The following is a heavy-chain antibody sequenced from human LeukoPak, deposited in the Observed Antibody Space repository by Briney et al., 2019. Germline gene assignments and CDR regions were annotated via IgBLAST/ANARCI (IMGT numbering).Heavy chain of an antibody. D-gene: IGHD1-26*01. J-gene: IGHJ4*02. CDR1: GFTFSSYG. Sequence: PGRSLRLSCAASGFTFSSYGMHWVRQAPGKGLEWVAVISYDGSNKYYADSVKGRFTISRDNSKNTLYLQMNSLRAEDTAVYYCAKEVMGEWELQGPYYWGQGTLVTVSS. CDR2: ISYDGSNK. V-gene: IGHV3-30*18. CDR3: AKEVMGEWELQGPYY.